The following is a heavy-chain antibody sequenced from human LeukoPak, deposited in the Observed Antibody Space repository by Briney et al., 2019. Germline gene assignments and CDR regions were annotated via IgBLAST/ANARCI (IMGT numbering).Heavy chain of an antibody. CDR1: GGSISSYY. CDR3: AVYSSYSSSPIDNWFDP. D-gene: IGHD6-6*01. CDR2: IYYSGST. V-gene: IGHV4-59*01. J-gene: IGHJ5*02. Sequence: SETLSLTCTVSGGSISSYYWSWIRQPPGKGLEWIGYIYYSGSTNYNPSLKSRVTISVDTSKNQFSLKLSSVTAADTAVYYCAVYSSYSSSPIDNWFDPWGQGTLVTVSS.